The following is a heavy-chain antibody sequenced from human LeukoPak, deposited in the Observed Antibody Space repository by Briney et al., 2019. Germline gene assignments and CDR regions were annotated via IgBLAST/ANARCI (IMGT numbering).Heavy chain of an antibody. CDR1: GFTFSSYA. Sequence: GGSLRLSCAASGFTFSSYAMSWFRQAPGKGLEWVAVISYDGSNKYYADSVKGRFTISRDNSKNTLYLQMNSLRAEDTAVYYCAKNGDSSGYYYFDYWGQGTLVTASS. CDR3: AKNGDSSGYYYFDY. J-gene: IGHJ4*02. CDR2: ISYDGSNK. D-gene: IGHD3-22*01. V-gene: IGHV3-30*18.